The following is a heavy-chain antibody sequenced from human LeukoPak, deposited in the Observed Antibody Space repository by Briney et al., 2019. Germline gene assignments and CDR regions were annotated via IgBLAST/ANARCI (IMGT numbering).Heavy chain of an antibody. D-gene: IGHD1-26*01. CDR3: APHRDGSYPFDY. Sequence: GGSLRLSCAASGFTFSSYSMNWVRQAPGKGLEWISYISSSSSTIYYADSVKGRFTISRDNAKNSLYLQMNSLRDEDTAVYSCAPHRDGSYPFDYWGQGTLVTVSS. CDR1: GFTFSSYS. CDR2: ISSSSSTI. J-gene: IGHJ4*02. V-gene: IGHV3-48*02.